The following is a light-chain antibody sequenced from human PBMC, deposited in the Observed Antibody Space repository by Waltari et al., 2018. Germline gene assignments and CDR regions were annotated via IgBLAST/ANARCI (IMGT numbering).Light chain of an antibody. CDR2: DAS. J-gene: IGKJ2*01. CDR3: LQRSAWPYT. V-gene: IGKV3-11*01. Sequence: EIVLTQSPATLPLSPGEGATLSCRASQSVSTYLAWYHQKPGQAPRLLIYDASNRAPGIPARFSASGSGTDFSLTISSLEPDDFAVYYCLQRSAWPYTFGQGTKLEIK. CDR1: QSVSTY.